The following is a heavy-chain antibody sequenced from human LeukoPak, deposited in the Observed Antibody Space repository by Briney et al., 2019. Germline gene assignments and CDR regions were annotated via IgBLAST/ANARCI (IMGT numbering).Heavy chain of an antibody. D-gene: IGHD3-10*01. CDR3: AKRVSYSSGSHFDY. CDR2: VSDGGSST. J-gene: IGHJ4*02. CDR1: GFIFRNYW. Sequence: PGGSLRLSCAASGFIFRNYWMHWVRQAPGRGLEWVSIVSDGGSSTYYADSVKGRFTISRDNSENTLYLQINSLRAEDSAIYYCAKRVSYSSGSHFDYWGQGTLVTVSS. V-gene: IGHV3-23*01.